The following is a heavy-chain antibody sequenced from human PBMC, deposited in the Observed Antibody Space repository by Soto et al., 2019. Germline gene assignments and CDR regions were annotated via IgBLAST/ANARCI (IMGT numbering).Heavy chain of an antibody. CDR3: ARDRVESGYPEYFQH. D-gene: IGHD3-22*01. Sequence: EVQLVESGGGLIQPGESLRLSCAASGFTVSSNYMSWIRQAPGTGLEWVSVIYSGGSTYCADSVKGRFTISRDNSKNTLYLQMHCLRAEDTAVYYCARDRVESGYPEYFQHWGQGTLVTVSS. J-gene: IGHJ1*01. CDR1: GFTVSSNY. V-gene: IGHV3-53*01. CDR2: IYSGGST.